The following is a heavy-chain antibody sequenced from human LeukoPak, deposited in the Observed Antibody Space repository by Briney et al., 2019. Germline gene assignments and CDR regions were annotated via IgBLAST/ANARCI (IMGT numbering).Heavy chain of an antibody. CDR3: AKAASSGQQLGEGLDY. CDR1: GFTFDDYA. Sequence: PGGSLRLSCVASGFTFDDYAMHWVRQAPGKGLEWVSGISWNRGTTGYADSVKGRFTISRDNAKNSLYLQMNSLRAADPAFYYCAKAASSGQQLGEGLDYWGQGTLVTVSS. V-gene: IGHV3-9*01. D-gene: IGHD6-13*01. J-gene: IGHJ4*02. CDR2: ISWNRGTT.